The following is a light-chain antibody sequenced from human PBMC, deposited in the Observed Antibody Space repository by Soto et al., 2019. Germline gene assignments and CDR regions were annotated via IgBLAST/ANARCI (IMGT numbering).Light chain of an antibody. Sequence: EIVMTQSPATLSVSPGERVILSCRASQSISINLAWYQRKPGQSPRLLFSAASTRATGVPVRFSGSGSGTEFTLSISSLQYEDFAVYYCQQHNNWPPTFGQGTKVEIK. CDR1: QSISIN. CDR3: QQHNNWPPT. J-gene: IGKJ1*01. V-gene: IGKV3-15*01. CDR2: AAS.